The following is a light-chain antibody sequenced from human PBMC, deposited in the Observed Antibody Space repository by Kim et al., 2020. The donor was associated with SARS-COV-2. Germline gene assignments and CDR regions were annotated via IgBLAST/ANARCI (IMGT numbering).Light chain of an antibody. CDR2: RNN. CDR1: TNNGGNTE. V-gene: IGLV10-54*01. J-gene: IGLJ2*01. CDR3: SAWDSSLTAVV. Sequence: CSGDTNNGGNTEVSWLMQHQDHPPKPLSIRNNNRPSGISERFSASRSGNTASLSISGLLPGDEADYYCSAWDSSLTAVVFGGGTQLTVL.